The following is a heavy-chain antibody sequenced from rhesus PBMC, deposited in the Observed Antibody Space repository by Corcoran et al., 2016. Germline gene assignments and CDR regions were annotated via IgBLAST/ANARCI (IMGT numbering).Heavy chain of an antibody. J-gene: IGHJ4*01. CDR1: GGSISSNY. CDR2: ISGSGGNT. Sequence: QVQLQESGPGLVKPSETLSLTCAVSGGSISSNYWSWIRQPPGKGLEWIERISGSGGNTDHHPSLKSRVTISTDTSKKQFSLKLSSVTAADTAVYYCARVGDYWLMDYWGQGVLVTVSS. V-gene: IGHV4-173*01. CDR3: ARVGDYWLMDY. D-gene: IGHD3-22*01.